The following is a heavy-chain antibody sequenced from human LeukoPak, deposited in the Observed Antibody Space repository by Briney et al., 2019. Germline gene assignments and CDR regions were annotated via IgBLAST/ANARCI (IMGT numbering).Heavy chain of an antibody. V-gene: IGHV3-74*01. CDR1: GFTFSSYW. CDR3: ALAAVAGKGAFY. Sequence: PGGSLRLSCAASGFTFSSYWMHWVRQAPGKGLVWVSRINSDGSSTSYADSVKGRFTISRDNAKNTLYLQMNSLRAEDTAVYYCALAAVAGKGAFYWGQGTLVTVSS. D-gene: IGHD6-19*01. CDR2: INSDGSST. J-gene: IGHJ4*02.